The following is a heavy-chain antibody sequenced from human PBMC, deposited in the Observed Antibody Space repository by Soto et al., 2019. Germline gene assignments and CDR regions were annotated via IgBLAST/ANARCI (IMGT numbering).Heavy chain of an antibody. J-gene: IGHJ4*02. CDR1: GFTFSSYA. CDR2: ISGSGGST. Sequence: GGSLRLSCAASGFTFSSYAMSWVRQAPGKGLEWVSAISGSGGSTYYADSVKGRFTISRDNSKNTLYPQMNSLRAEDTAVYYCAIWSGYGDYVPFFDYWGQRTLVTVSS. V-gene: IGHV3-23*01. CDR3: AIWSGYGDYVPFFDY. D-gene: IGHD4-17*01.